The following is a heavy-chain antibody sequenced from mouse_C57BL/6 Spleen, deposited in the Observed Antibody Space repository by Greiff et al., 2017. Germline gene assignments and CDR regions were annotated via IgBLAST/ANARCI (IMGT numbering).Heavy chain of an antibody. Sequence: QVQLQQSDAELVKPGASVKISCKVSGFTFTDHTIHWMKQRPEQGLEWIGYIYPRDGSTKYDEKFKGKATMTTDKSSSTAYMQLNSLTSEDSAVYFCARGDYSGSYYFDDWGQGTTLTVSS. CDR2: IYPRDGST. V-gene: IGHV1-78*01. CDR1: GFTFTDHT. CDR3: ARGDYSGSYYFDD. D-gene: IGHD1-1*01. J-gene: IGHJ2*01.